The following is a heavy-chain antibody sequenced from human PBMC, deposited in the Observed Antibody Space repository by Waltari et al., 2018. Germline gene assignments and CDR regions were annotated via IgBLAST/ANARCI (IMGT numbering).Heavy chain of an antibody. CDR3: SSGSAARPGY. D-gene: IGHD6-6*01. Sequence: QVQLQESGPGLVKPSETLSLTCAVSGGSITNYYWSWIRQPPGQGLEWIGYVSSSGSTTYNPSLKSRVTISVDASTNQVSLRLTSVTASDTAVYYCSSGSAARPGYWGQGVLVTVSS. CDR1: GGSITNYY. J-gene: IGHJ4*02. CDR2: VSSSGST. V-gene: IGHV4-4*08.